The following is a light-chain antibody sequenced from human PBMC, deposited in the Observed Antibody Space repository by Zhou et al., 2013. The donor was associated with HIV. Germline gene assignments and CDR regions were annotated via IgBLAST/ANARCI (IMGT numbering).Light chain of an antibody. CDR2: DAT. J-gene: IGKJ1*01. CDR1: QSLYSY. Sequence: EIVLTQSPVTLSLSPGERASLSCRASQSLYSYLAWYQQKPGQAPRLLIHDATNRASGIPARFSGSGSGTDFTLTISSLEPEDFAVYYCHHYGTSSWTFGQGTKVEIK. CDR3: HHYGTSSWT. V-gene: IGKV3-11*01.